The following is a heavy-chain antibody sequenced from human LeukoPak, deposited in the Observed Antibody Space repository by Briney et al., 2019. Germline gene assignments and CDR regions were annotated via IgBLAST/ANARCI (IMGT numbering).Heavy chain of an antibody. CDR1: GFTVITND. CDR3: ARGVEPLAANTLAY. J-gene: IGHJ4*02. Sequence: GGSLRLSCAASGFTVITNDMTWVRQAPGKGLEWVSVLYSDGNTKYADSVQGRFTISRDNSKNTLYLEMNSLSPDDTAFYYCARGVEPLAANTLAYWGQGTLVTVSS. D-gene: IGHD1-14*01. CDR2: LYSDGNT. V-gene: IGHV3-53*01.